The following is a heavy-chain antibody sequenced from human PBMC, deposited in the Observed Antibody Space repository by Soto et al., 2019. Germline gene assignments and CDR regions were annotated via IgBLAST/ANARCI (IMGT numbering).Heavy chain of an antibody. CDR1: GYTSTGYA. CDR2: INGGNGDT. J-gene: IGHJ4*02. CDR3: ARGYCSSNSCQYYFDY. D-gene: IGHD2-2*01. Sequence: ASVKVSCKASGYTSTGYAIHWVRQAPGQRLGWLGWINGGNGDTKYSQKFQGRVTITRDTSASTAYMELTSLGSEDTALYHCARGYCSSNSCQYYFDYWGQGTRVTVSS. V-gene: IGHV1-3*01.